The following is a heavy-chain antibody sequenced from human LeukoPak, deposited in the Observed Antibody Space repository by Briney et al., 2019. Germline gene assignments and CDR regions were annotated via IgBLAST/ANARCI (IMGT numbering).Heavy chain of an antibody. CDR3: ARQGANTEY. CDR1: GSIFTSYW. CDR2: IYPGDSDT. Sequence: GESLQISCQCSGSIFTSYWIGWVRQLPGKGVEWMGIIYPGDSDTRYSPSFQGQVTLSADKSISTAYLQWSSLKASDTAMYYCARQGANTEYWGQGTLVTVSS. D-gene: IGHD1-26*01. J-gene: IGHJ4*02. V-gene: IGHV5-51*01.